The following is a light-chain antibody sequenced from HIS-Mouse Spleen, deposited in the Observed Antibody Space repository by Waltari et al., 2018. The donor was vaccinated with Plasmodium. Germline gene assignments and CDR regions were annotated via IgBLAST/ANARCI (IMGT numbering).Light chain of an antibody. V-gene: IGLV3-10*01. CDR1: ALPKKY. Sequence: SYELTQPPSVSVSPGQTARTPCSGDALPKKYAYWYQQKSGQAPVLVSYEDSKRPSGIPERFSGSSSGTMATLTISGAQVEDEADYYCYSTDSSGNHRVFGGGTKLTVL. J-gene: IGLJ3*02. CDR2: EDS. CDR3: YSTDSSGNHRV.